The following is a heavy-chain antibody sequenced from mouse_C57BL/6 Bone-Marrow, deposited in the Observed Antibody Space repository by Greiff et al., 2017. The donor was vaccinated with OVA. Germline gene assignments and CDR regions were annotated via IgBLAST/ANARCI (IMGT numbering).Heavy chain of an antibody. V-gene: IGHV3-6*01. Sequence: EVQLQESGPGLVKPSQSLSLTCSVTGYSITSGYYWNWIRQFPGNKLEWMGYISYDGSNNYNPSLKNRISITRDTSKNQFFLKLNSVTTEDTATYYCAREGDGYFTFAYWGQGTLVTVSA. CDR1: GYSITSGYY. J-gene: IGHJ3*01. CDR3: AREGDGYFTFAY. CDR2: ISYDGSN. D-gene: IGHD2-3*01.